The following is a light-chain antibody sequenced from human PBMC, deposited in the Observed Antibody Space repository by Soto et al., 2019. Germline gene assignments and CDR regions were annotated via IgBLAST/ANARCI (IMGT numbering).Light chain of an antibody. V-gene: IGKV1-39*01. CDR2: GAS. Sequence: DIQLTQSPSSLSASLGDRVTFTCQASRSISTYLNWYQQRPGQTPELLIYGASSLPSGVPSRFSASGSGSDFSLTIRSLHPEDIATYYCQQTHSLPFTFGPGTKV. J-gene: IGKJ3*01. CDR3: QQTHSLPFT. CDR1: RSISTY.